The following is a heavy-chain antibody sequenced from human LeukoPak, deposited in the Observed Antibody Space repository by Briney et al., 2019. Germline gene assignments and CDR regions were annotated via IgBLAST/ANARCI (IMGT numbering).Heavy chain of an antibody. D-gene: IGHD3-22*01. Sequence: SETLSLTCTVSGGSIGSHYWTWIRQTPGKGLEWIGYVYDIGSTKYNPSLKSRVTISVDTSKNQFSLRLSSVTAADTAVYYCARESRGVVVMLQGRSGAFDIWGQGTMVTVSS. CDR1: GGSIGSHY. J-gene: IGHJ3*02. CDR2: VYDIGST. V-gene: IGHV4-59*11. CDR3: ARESRGVVVMLQGRSGAFDI.